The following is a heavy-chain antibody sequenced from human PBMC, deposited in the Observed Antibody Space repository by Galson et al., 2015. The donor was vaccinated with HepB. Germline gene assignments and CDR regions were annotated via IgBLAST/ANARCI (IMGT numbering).Heavy chain of an antibody. V-gene: IGHV1-69*02. J-gene: IGHJ4*02. CDR3: ASASSSWRVFDY. Sequence: SVKVSCKASGGTFSSYTISWVRQVPGQGLEWMGRIIPILGIANYAQKFQGRVTITADKSTSTAYMELSSLRSEDTAVYYCASASSSWRVFDYWGQGTLVTVSS. CDR1: GGTFSSYT. CDR2: IIPILGIA. D-gene: IGHD6-13*01.